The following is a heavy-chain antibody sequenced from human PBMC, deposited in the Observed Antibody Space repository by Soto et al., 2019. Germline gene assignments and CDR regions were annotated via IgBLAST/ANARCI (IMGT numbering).Heavy chain of an antibody. J-gene: IGHJ4*02. CDR2: LYSGGTS. V-gene: IGHV3-53*02. D-gene: IGHD3-10*01. CDR3: ARGQQVSTIRGVQGFDY. Sequence: EVQLVETGGGLIQPGGSLRLSCAASGFSISSNYMTWVRQAPGKGLEWVSLLYSGGTSYYADSVKGRFTISRDNSKNTLFLKMNRLKTEDTDVYYCARGQQVSTIRGVQGFDYWGQGTLVTVSS. CDR1: GFSISSNY.